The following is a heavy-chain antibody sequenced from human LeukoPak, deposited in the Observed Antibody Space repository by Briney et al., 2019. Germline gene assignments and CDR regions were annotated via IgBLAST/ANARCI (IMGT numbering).Heavy chain of an antibody. Sequence: GGALRLSCSASGFTFSNYAMHWVRQAPGKGLEWVARIKEDGSEKYYVDSVKGRFTISRDNVKNSLCLQMNSLRAEDTAVYYCARGGYQYGNYWGQGTLVTVSS. CDR3: ARGGYQYGNY. V-gene: IGHV3-7*03. J-gene: IGHJ4*02. CDR1: GFTFSNYA. D-gene: IGHD2-15*01. CDR2: IKEDGSEK.